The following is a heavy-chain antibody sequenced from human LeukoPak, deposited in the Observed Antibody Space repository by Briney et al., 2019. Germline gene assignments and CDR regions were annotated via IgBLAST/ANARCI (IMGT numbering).Heavy chain of an antibody. V-gene: IGHV3-21*01. CDR3: ARGGVGLLIVPGWEYDYYGLDV. D-gene: IGHD3/OR15-3a*01. Sequence: PGGSLRLSCAASGFTLSTYSMNWVRQAPGKGLEWVSSISSSSSYMYYADSVKGRFIISRDNAENSLYLQMNSLRAEDTAVYYCARGGVGLLIVPGWEYDYYGLDVWGQGTTVTVSS. CDR1: GFTLSTYS. J-gene: IGHJ6*02. CDR2: ISSSSSYM.